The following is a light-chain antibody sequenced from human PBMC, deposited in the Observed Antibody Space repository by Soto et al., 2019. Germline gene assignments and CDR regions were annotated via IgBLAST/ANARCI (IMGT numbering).Light chain of an antibody. J-gene: IGKJ1*01. V-gene: IGKV3-20*01. Sequence: EIVLTQSPGTLSLSPGERATLSCRAIQSVSGGYLAWYQQRPGQAPRLLIYGASSRATGIPDRFSGSGSGTDFTLTISRMEPEAFAVYYCQQYGSSSWTFGQGTKVDIK. CDR2: GAS. CDR3: QQYGSSSWT. CDR1: QSVSGGY.